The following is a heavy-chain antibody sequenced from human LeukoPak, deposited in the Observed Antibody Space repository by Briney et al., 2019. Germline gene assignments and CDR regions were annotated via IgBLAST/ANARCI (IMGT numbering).Heavy chain of an antibody. Sequence: GGSLRLSCAASGFTFSSYAMSWVRQAPGKGLEWVSAISGSGGSTYYADSVKGRFTISRDNSKNTLYLQMNSLRAEDTAVYYCAKEGRYFDWLLLQAGGTDYWGQGTLVTVSS. CDR1: GFTFSSYA. CDR3: AKEGRYFDWLLLQAGGTDY. V-gene: IGHV3-23*01. CDR2: ISGSGGST. J-gene: IGHJ4*02. D-gene: IGHD3-9*01.